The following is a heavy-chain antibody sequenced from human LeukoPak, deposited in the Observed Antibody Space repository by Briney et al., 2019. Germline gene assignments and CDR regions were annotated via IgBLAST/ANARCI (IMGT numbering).Heavy chain of an antibody. CDR1: GGSISSYY. CDR3: ARDLKRRYCSGGSCYDDAFDI. D-gene: IGHD2-15*01. J-gene: IGHJ3*02. Sequence: PSETLSLTCTVSGGSISSYYWSWIRQPPGKGLEWIGYIYYSGSTNYNPSLKSRVTISVDTSKNQFSLKLSSVTAADTAVYYCARDLKRRYCSGGSCYDDAFDIWGQGTMVTVSS. V-gene: IGHV4-59*01. CDR2: IYYSGST.